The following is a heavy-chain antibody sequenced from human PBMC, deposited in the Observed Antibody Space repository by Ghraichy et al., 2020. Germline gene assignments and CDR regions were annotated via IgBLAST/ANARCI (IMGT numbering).Heavy chain of an antibody. CDR3: AVGRLPVYYYGMDV. CDR1: GYTFTSYG. CDR2: ISAYNGNT. J-gene: IGHJ6*02. Sequence: ASVKVSCKASGYTFTSYGISWVRQAPGQGLEWMGWISAYNGNTNYAQKLQGRVTMTTDTSTSTAYMELRSLRSDDTAVYYCAVGRLPVYYYGMDVWGQGTTVTVSS. V-gene: IGHV1-18*04. D-gene: IGHD1-26*01.